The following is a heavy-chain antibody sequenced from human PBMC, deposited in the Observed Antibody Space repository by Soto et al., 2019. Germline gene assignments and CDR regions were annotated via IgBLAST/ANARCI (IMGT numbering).Heavy chain of an antibody. J-gene: IGHJ4*02. CDR3: AAGEASSRNLAPYYLDF. CDR2: IHYSGTT. Sequence: ETLSLTCTVSGGSMRNYFWTWIRQPPGKGLEWIGYIHYSGTTSFFPSYNPSLRSRVTISEDTSKNQFSLKLLSVTTADTAVYFCAAGEASSRNLAPYYLDFWGQGALVTVSS. V-gene: IGHV4-59*01. D-gene: IGHD6-13*01. CDR1: GGSMRNYF.